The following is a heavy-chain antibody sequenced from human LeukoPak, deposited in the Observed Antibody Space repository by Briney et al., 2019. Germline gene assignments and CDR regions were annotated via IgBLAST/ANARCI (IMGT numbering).Heavy chain of an antibody. CDR1: GGSISSSSYY. CDR3: ASSPDTGLWFGESLGGFDY. V-gene: IGHV4-39*01. J-gene: IGHJ4*02. CDR2: IYYSGST. D-gene: IGHD3-10*01. Sequence: SETLSLTCTVSGGSISSSSYYWGWIRQPPGKGLEWIGSIYYSGSTYYNPSLKSRATISVDTSKNQFSLKLSSVTAADTAVYYCASSPDTGLWFGESLGGFDYWGQGTLVTVSS.